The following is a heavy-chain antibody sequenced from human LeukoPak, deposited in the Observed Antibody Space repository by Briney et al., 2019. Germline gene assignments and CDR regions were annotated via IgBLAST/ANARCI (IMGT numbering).Heavy chain of an antibody. CDR3: ARGDYGYYYYMDV. Sequence: PGGSLRLSCAESGFTFSSYGMHWVRQAPGKGLEWVAFIRYDGSNKYYADSVKGRFTISRDNSKNTLYLQMNSLRAEDTAVYYCARGDYGYYYYMDVWGKGTTVTISS. J-gene: IGHJ6*03. CDR1: GFTFSSYG. V-gene: IGHV3-30*02. CDR2: IRYDGSNK. D-gene: IGHD4-17*01.